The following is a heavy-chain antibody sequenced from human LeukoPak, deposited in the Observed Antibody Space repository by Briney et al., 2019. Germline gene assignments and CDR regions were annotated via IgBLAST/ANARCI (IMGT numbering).Heavy chain of an antibody. D-gene: IGHD6-19*01. J-gene: IGHJ4*02. CDR1: GGSFSGYY. CDR3: ARDPVAGTLGYFDY. CDR2: INHSGST. Sequence: SETLSLTCAVYGGSFSGYYWSWLRQPPGKGLEWIGEINHSGSTNYNPSLKSRVTISVDTSKNQFSLKLSSVTAADSAVYYCARDPVAGTLGYFDYWGQGTLVSVSS. V-gene: IGHV4-34*01.